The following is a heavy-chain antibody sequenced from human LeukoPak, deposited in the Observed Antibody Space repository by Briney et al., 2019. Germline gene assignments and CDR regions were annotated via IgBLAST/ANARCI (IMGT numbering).Heavy chain of an antibody. CDR1: GGSISSYY. D-gene: IGHD3-22*01. CDR3: ARVVYDSSGYSLFDY. V-gene: IGHV4-4*07. J-gene: IGHJ4*02. Sequence: SETLSLTCTASGGSISSYYWSWIRQPAGKGLEWIGRIYTSGSTNYNPSLKSRVTMSVDTSKNQFSLKLSSVTAADTAVYYCARVVYDSSGYSLFDYWGQGTLVTVSS. CDR2: IYTSGST.